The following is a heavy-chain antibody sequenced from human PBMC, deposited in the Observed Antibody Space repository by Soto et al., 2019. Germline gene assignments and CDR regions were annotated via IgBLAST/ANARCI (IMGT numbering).Heavy chain of an antibody. J-gene: IGHJ4*02. V-gene: IGHV3-74*01. Sequence: GGSLRLSCAASGFTFSSDWMHWVRQAPGKGLVWVSRINTDGSGTTYADSVKGRFTISRDNSKNTLDLQMNSLRVEDTAVFYCAQDTYYHDTSGYYTFDYWGQGALVTVSS. D-gene: IGHD3-22*01. CDR3: AQDTYYHDTSGYYTFDY. CDR1: GFTFSSDW. CDR2: INTDGSGT.